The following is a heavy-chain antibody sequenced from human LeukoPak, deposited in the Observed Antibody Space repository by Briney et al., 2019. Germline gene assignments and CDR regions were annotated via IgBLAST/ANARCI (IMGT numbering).Heavy chain of an antibody. CDR2: INPNSGGT. Sequence: ASVKVSCKASGYTFTGYYMHWVRQAPGQGLEWMGWINPNSGGTNYAQKFQGRVTMTRDTSISTAYMELSRLRSDDTAVDYCARARGSLTRTTRYAFDIWGQGTMVTVSS. J-gene: IGHJ3*02. CDR1: GYTFTGYY. D-gene: IGHD2-2*01. CDR3: ARARGSLTRTTRYAFDI. V-gene: IGHV1-2*02.